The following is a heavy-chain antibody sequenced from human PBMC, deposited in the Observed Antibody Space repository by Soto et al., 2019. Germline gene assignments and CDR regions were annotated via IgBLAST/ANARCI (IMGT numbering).Heavy chain of an antibody. J-gene: IGHJ5*02. V-gene: IGHV1-3*01. CDR1: GYTFTSDG. Sequence: VASVKVSCKASGYTFTSDGIHWVRQAPGQRLEWMGWINAANGDTKYSPKFQDRVTITRDTSASTAYMELSSLRSEDTAVYYCVRRHVSATGIDWFDPWGQGTLVTVSS. CDR2: INAANGDT. D-gene: IGHD6-13*01. CDR3: VRRHVSATGIDWFDP.